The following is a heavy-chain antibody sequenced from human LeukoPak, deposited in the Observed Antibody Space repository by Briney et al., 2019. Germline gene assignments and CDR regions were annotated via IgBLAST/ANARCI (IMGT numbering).Heavy chain of an antibody. J-gene: IGHJ5*02. V-gene: IGHV1-69*13. Sequence: SVKVSYKASGGTFSSYAISWVRQAPGQGLEWMGGIIPIFGTANYAQKFQGRVTITADESTSTAYMELSSLRSEDTAVYYCARDRAAPPNEWFDPWGQGTLVTVSS. D-gene: IGHD6-6*01. CDR1: GGTFSSYA. CDR3: ARDRAAPPNEWFDP. CDR2: IIPIFGTA.